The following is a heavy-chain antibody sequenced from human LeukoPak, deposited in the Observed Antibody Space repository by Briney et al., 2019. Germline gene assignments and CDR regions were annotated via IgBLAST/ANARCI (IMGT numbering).Heavy chain of an antibody. D-gene: IGHD3-3*01. Sequence: ASVKVSCKASGGTFSSYAISWVRQAPGQGLEWMGGIIPIFGTANYAQKFQGRVTITADESTSTAYMELSSLRSEDTAVYYCARGGKNFWSGMDYDYYYGMDVWGQGTTVTVSS. V-gene: IGHV1-69*13. CDR1: GGTFSSYA. J-gene: IGHJ6*02. CDR3: ARGGKNFWSGMDYDYYYGMDV. CDR2: IIPIFGTA.